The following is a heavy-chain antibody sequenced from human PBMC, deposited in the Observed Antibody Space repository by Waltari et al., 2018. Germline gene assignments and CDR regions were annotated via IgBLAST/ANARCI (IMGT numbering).Heavy chain of an antibody. CDR3: ASSTVTTPVYYFDY. CDR1: GGSISSHY. D-gene: IGHD4-17*01. J-gene: IGHJ4*02. Sequence: QVQLQESGPGLVKPSETLSLTCTVSGGSISSHYWSWLRQPPGKGLEWIGYIYYSGSTNYNPSLKSRVTISVDTSKNQFSLKLSSVTAADTAVYYCASSTVTTPVYYFDYWGQGTLVTVSS. V-gene: IGHV4-59*11. CDR2: IYYSGST.